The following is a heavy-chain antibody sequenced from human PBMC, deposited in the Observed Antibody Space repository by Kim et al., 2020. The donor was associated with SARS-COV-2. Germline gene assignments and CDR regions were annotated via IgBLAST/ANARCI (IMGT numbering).Heavy chain of an antibody. Sequence: GGSLRLSCAASGFTFSSYWMSWVRQAPGKGLEWVANIKQDGSEKYYVDSVKGRFTISRDNAKNSLYLQMNSLRAEDTAVYYCARERAKSSSWLIYYYYGMDVWGDGTTVTVSS. CDR1: GFTFSSYW. D-gene: IGHD6-13*01. J-gene: IGHJ6*04. CDR3: ARERAKSSSWLIYYYYGMDV. CDR2: IKQDGSEK. V-gene: IGHV3-7*03.